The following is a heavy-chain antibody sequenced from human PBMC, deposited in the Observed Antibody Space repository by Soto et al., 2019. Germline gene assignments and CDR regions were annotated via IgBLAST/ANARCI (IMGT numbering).Heavy chain of an antibody. D-gene: IGHD5-18*01. CDR3: ARDDSLGYTYGYFDY. CDR1: GFIFSSYA. V-gene: IGHV3-23*01. CDR2: ISGSGRST. J-gene: IGHJ4*02. Sequence: PGGSLRLSCAASGFIFSSYAISWVRQAPGKGLEWVSGISGSGRSTYYADSVKGRFTISRDNSKNTLDLQMNSLRAEDTAVYYCARDDSLGYTYGYFDYWGQGTLVTVSS.